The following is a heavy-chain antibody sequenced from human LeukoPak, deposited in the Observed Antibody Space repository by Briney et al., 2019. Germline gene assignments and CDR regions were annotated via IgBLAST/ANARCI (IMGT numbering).Heavy chain of an antibody. CDR3: ARGVGSSSPFDY. V-gene: IGHV4-59*08. J-gene: IGHJ4*02. CDR1: GGPISNYY. Sequence: SETLSLTCTVSGGPISNYYWSWIRQPPGKGLEWMGFIYYSGSTNNNPSLKSRVTISVDTSKNQFSLKVSSVTAADTAVYFCARGVGSSSPFDYWGQGTLVTVSS. D-gene: IGHD6-13*01. CDR2: IYYSGST.